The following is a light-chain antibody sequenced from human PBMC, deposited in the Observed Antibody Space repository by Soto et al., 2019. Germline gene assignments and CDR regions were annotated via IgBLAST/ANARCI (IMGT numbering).Light chain of an antibody. CDR1: QSVSSY. CDR2: DAS. J-gene: IGKJ1*01. CDR3: QQYGSSGT. V-gene: IGKV3-11*01. Sequence: IVWTQSPATLSLSPVEIATLSCRASQSVSSYLAWYQQKPGQAPRLLIYDASNRATGIPARFSGGGSGTDFTLTISRLEPEDFAVYYCQQYGSSGTFGQGTKVDIK.